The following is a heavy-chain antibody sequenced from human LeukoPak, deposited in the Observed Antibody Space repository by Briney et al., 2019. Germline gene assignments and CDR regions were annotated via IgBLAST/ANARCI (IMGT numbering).Heavy chain of an antibody. J-gene: IGHJ5*02. CDR2: ISAYNGNT. V-gene: IGHV1-18*01. Sequence: ASVKVSCKASGYNFASYAISWVRQAPGQGLEWMGWISAYNGNTNSAQNLQGRLTMTTDTSPSTAYMELRSLRSDDTAVYYCARDWDWFDPWGQGTLVSVSS. D-gene: IGHD3-16*01. CDR3: ARDWDWFDP. CDR1: GYNFASYA.